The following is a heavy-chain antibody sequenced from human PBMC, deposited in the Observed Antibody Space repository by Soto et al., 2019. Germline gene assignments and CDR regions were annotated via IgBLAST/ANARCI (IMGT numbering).Heavy chain of an antibody. CDR3: ARASSTRGYSYGYWFDP. Sequence: TLSLTSTVSGGSISSGGYYWSWIRQHPGKGLEWIGYIYYSGSTYYNPSLKSRVTISVDTSKNQFSLKLSSVTAADTAVYYCARASSTRGYSYGYWFDPWGQGTLVTVSS. J-gene: IGHJ5*02. D-gene: IGHD5-18*01. CDR1: GGSISSGGYY. CDR2: IYYSGST. V-gene: IGHV4-31*03.